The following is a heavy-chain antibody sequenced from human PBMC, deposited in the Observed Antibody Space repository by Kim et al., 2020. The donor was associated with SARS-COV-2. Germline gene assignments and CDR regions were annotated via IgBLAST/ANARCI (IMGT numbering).Heavy chain of an antibody. CDR2: ISYDGSNK. V-gene: IGHV3-30*04. CDR1: GFTFSSCA. Sequence: GGSLRLSCAASGFTFSSCAMHWVRQAPGKGLEWVAVISYDGSNKYYADSVKGRFTISRDNSKNTLYLQMNSLRAEDTAVYYCARVKGGSYFNAFDIWGQGTMVTVSS. J-gene: IGHJ3*02. CDR3: ARVKGGSYFNAFDI. D-gene: IGHD1-26*01.